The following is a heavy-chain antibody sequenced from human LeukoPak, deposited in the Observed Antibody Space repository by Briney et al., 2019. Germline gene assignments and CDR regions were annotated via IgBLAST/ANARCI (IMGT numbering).Heavy chain of an antibody. CDR3: ARLLWFGELLYPFDY. CDR1: GGSISSSSYY. V-gene: IGHV4-39*01. CDR2: IYYSGST. Sequence: KPSETLSLTCTVSGGSISSSSYYWGWIRQPPGKGLEWIGSIYYSGSTYYNPSLKSRVTISVDTSKNQFSLKLSSVTAADTAAYYCARLLWFGELLYPFDYWGQGTLVTVSS. D-gene: IGHD3-10*01. J-gene: IGHJ4*02.